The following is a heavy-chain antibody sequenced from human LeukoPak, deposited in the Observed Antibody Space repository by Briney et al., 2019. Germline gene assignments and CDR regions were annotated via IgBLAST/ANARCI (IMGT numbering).Heavy chain of an antibody. Sequence: PSETLSLTCTVSGGSVSSYYWSWIRQPPGKGLEWIGYIYYSGGTNYNPSLKSRVTISVDTSKNQFSLKLSSVTAADTAVYYCARRGHTDCSGGSCYSYYGMDVWGQGTTVTVSS. CDR1: GGSVSSYY. D-gene: IGHD2-15*01. V-gene: IGHV4-59*08. J-gene: IGHJ6*02. CDR3: ARRGHTDCSGGSCYSYYGMDV. CDR2: IYYSGGT.